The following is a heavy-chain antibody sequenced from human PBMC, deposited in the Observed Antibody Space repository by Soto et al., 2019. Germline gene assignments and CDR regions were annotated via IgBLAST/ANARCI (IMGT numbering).Heavy chain of an antibody. J-gene: IGHJ5*02. Sequence: PVGSLRLSCAASGFTFSSYSMNWVRQAPGKGLGWVSSISSSSSYIYYADSVKGRFTISRDNAENSVYLQMSSLRAEDTAMYYCARYSGWYSYNRFDPWGQGTLVTVSS. CDR2: ISSSSSYI. CDR1: GFTFSSYS. CDR3: ARYSGWYSYNRFDP. V-gene: IGHV3-21*01. D-gene: IGHD6-19*01.